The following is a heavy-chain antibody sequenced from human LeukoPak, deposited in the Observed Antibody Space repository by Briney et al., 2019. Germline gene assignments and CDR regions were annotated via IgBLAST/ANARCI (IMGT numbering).Heavy chain of an antibody. Sequence: ASVKVSFKASGYTFTGYYMHWVRQAPGQGLEWMGRINPNSGGTNYAQKFQGRVTMTRDTSISTAYMELSRLRSDDTAVYYCARDRDYYDSSGYNYWGQGTLVTVSS. CDR3: ARDRDYYDSSGYNY. CDR2: INPNSGGT. V-gene: IGHV1-2*06. J-gene: IGHJ4*02. D-gene: IGHD3-22*01. CDR1: GYTFTGYY.